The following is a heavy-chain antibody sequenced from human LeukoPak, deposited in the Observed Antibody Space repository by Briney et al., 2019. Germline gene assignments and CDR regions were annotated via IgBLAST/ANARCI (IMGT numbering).Heavy chain of an antibody. CDR3: ARASIQGAAAGIAG. D-gene: IGHD6-13*01. Sequence: PSETLSLTCTVSGGSISSYYWSWIRQPPGKGLEWIGYIYYSGSTNYNPSLESRVTISVDTSKNQFSLKLSSVTAADTAVYYCARASIQGAAAGIAGWGQGTLVTVSS. CDR1: GGSISSYY. J-gene: IGHJ4*02. CDR2: IYYSGST. V-gene: IGHV4-59*01.